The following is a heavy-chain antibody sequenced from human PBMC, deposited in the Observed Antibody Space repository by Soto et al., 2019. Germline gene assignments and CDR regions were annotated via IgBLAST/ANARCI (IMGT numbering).Heavy chain of an antibody. V-gene: IGHV1-3*04. Sequence: QVHLVQSGAEVKKPGASVKISCKASGYTFANYPIHWVRQAPGQRLEWMGWVNTGNGNAKVSQKFQDRVTMTRDTSASTAYMELSSLRSEDTAMYFCAREAFYFPPDSYFDSWGQGTVVTVSS. J-gene: IGHJ4*02. CDR2: VNTGNGNA. CDR1: GYTFANYP. CDR3: AREAFYFPPDSYFDS. D-gene: IGHD3-10*01.